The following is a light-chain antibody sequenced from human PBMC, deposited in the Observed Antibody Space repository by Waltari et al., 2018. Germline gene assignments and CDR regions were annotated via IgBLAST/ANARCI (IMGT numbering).Light chain of an antibody. Sequence: QSVLTQPPSVSAASGQKVTISCSGSSPNIRNNYVSWYQQVPGTAPKLLSYENVKRPALLPYRVSGSKSGTSATLDITGLQTGDEAVDYSGTWDNTLRAVFCGGTNVTVL. CDR3: GTWDNTLRAV. J-gene: IGLJ2*01. CDR1: SPNIRNNY. V-gene: IGLV1-51*01. CDR2: ENV.